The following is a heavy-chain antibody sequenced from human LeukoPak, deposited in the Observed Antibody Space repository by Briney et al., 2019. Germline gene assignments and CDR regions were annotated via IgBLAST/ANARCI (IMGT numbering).Heavy chain of an antibody. V-gene: IGHV1-69*13. J-gene: IGHJ4*02. D-gene: IGHD3-9*01. CDR1: GGTFSSYV. Sequence: ASVKVSCKASGGTFSSYVINWVRQAPGQGLEWMGGIIPIFGTANYAQKFQGRLTITADESTSTAYMELSSLRAEDTAVYYCARDLVGSHTSYSSGAWDYWGQGTLVTVSS. CDR3: ARDLVGSHTSYSSGAWDY. CDR2: IIPIFGTA.